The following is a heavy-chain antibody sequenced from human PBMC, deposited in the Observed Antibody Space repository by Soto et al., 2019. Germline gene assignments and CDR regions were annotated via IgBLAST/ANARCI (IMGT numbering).Heavy chain of an antibody. Sequence: GGSLRLSCAASGFTFSNAWMNWVRQAPGKGLEWVGRIKSKTDGGTTDYAAPVKGRFTISRDDSKNTLYLQMNSLKTEDTTVYYCTTGRWDLEGLDYWGQGTLVTVSS. D-gene: IGHD1-26*01. CDR2: IKSKTDGGTT. CDR3: TTGRWDLEGLDY. V-gene: IGHV3-15*07. J-gene: IGHJ4*02. CDR1: GFTFSNAW.